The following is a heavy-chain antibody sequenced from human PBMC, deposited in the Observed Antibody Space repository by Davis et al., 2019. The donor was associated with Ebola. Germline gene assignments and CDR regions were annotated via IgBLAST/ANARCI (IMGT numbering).Heavy chain of an antibody. J-gene: IGHJ4*02. CDR2: VHRRGSV. D-gene: IGHD2-15*01. Sequence: SETLSLTCAVSGDSIATSGNYWGWIRRPPGKGLEWVGTVHRRGSVYYNPSLTSRVTISVDTSKNQLSLELTSVTAPDTAVYYCARLITACSGGSCYSDFDDWGQGTLVTVSS. V-gene: IGHV4-39*01. CDR1: GDSIATSGNY. CDR3: ARLITACSGGSCYSDFDD.